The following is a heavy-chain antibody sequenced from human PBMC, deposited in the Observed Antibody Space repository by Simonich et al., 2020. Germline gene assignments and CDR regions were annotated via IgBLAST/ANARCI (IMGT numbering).Heavy chain of an antibody. CDR1: GYTFTGYY. V-gene: IGHV1-2*02. Sequence: QVQLVQSGAEVKKPGASVKVSCKASGYTFTGYYMHWVRQAPGQGLGWRGRINPNSVGTNYAQKFQGRVTMTRETSISTAYMELGRLRSDDTAVYYCARGRLTGDKGAFDIWGQGTMVTVSS. J-gene: IGHJ3*02. D-gene: IGHD7-27*01. CDR3: ARGRLTGDKGAFDI. CDR2: INPNSVGT.